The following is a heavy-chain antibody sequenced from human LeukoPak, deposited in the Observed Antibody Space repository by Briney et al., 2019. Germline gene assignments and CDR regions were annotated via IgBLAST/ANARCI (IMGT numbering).Heavy chain of an antibody. CDR3: AKDRYGDYSFDS. CDR1: GFTFITYA. J-gene: IGHJ4*02. CDR2: ISGSGGST. V-gene: IGHV3-23*01. Sequence: GGSLRLSCAASGFTFITYAMSWVRQAPGKGLEWVSAISGSGGSTYYADSVKGRFTISRDNSKNTLYLQMNSLRAEDTAVYYCAKDRYGDYSFDSWGRGTLVTVSS. D-gene: IGHD4-17*01.